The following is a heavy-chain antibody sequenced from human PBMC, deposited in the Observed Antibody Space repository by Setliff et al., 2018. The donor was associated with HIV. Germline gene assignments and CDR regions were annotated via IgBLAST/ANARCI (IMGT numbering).Heavy chain of an antibody. J-gene: IGHJ6*02. CDR1: GYTFSSYY. Sequence: RASVKVSCKASGYTFSSYYMHWVRQAPGQGLEWMGIINPSGGSTAYPQKFQGRVTMTRDTSTSTAYMELNSLRSEDTAVYYCARGSDSGSYSYYYGMDVWGQGTTVTVSS. CDR2: INPSGGST. CDR3: ARGSDSGSYSYYYGMDV. V-gene: IGHV1-46*01. D-gene: IGHD3-10*01.